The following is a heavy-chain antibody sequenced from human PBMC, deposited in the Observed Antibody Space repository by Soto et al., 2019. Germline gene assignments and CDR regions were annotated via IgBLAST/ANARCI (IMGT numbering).Heavy chain of an antibody. V-gene: IGHV1-18*01. D-gene: IGHD2-2*01. CDR3: ARDRDIVVVPADRIAARPVDY. Sequence: ASVKVSCKASGYTFTSYGISWVRQAPGQGLEWMGWISAYNGNTNYAQKLQGRVTMTTDTSTSTAYMELRSLRSDDTAVYYCARDRDIVVVPADRIAARPVDYWGQGTLVTVSS. CDR1: GYTFTSYG. CDR2: ISAYNGNT. J-gene: IGHJ4*02.